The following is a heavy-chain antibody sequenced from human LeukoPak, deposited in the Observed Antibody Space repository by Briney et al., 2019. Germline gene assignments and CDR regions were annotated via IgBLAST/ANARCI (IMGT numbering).Heavy chain of an antibody. D-gene: IGHD3-10*01. J-gene: IGHJ4*02. CDR3: AKDHVTMVRGVINDYFDY. V-gene: IGHV3-23*01. CDR2: ISGSGGST. Sequence: GGSLRLPCAASGFTFSSYAMSWVRQAPGKGLEWVSAISGSGGSTYYADSVKGRFTISRDNSKNTLYLQMNSLRAEDTAVYYCAKDHVTMVRGVINDYFDYWGQGTLVTVSS. CDR1: GFTFSSYA.